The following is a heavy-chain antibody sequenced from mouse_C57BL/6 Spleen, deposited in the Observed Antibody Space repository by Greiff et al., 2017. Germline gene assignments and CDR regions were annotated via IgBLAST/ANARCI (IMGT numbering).Heavy chain of an antibody. Sequence: QVHVKQPGAELVRPGSSVKLSCKASGYTFTSYWMHWVKQRPIQGLEWIGNIDPSDSETHYNQKFKDKATLTVDKSSSTAYMQRSSLTSEDSAVYYCAGSSQYYFDYWGQGTTLTVSS. D-gene: IGHD1-1*01. V-gene: IGHV1-52*01. CDR1: GYTFTSYW. CDR2: IDPSDSET. CDR3: AGSSQYYFDY. J-gene: IGHJ2*01.